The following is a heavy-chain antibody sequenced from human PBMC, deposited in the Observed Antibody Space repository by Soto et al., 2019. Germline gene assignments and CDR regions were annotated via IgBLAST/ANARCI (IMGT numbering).Heavy chain of an antibody. D-gene: IGHD6-19*01. Sequence: ASVKLSCKASGYTFTSYGISWVRQAPGQGLEWMGWISAYNGNTNYAQKLQGRVTMTTDTSTSTAYMELRSLRSDDTAVYYCARSIAVAGTAEYFQHWGQGTLVTVSS. J-gene: IGHJ1*01. CDR2: ISAYNGNT. V-gene: IGHV1-18*01. CDR3: ARSIAVAGTAEYFQH. CDR1: GYTFTSYG.